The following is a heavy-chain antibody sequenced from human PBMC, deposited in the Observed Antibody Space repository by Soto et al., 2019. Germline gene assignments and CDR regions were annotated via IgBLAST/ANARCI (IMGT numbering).Heavy chain of an antibody. CDR3: AREGPVVVTAIDAFDI. J-gene: IGHJ3*02. CDR1: VFTFSSYG. V-gene: IGHV3-33*01. Sequence: PGGSLRLSCAASVFTFSSYGMHWVRQAPGKGLEWVAVIWYDGSNKYYADSVKGRFTISRDNSKNTLYLQMNSLRAEDTAVYYCAREGPVVVTAIDAFDIWGQGTMVTVSS. D-gene: IGHD2-21*02. CDR2: IWYDGSNK.